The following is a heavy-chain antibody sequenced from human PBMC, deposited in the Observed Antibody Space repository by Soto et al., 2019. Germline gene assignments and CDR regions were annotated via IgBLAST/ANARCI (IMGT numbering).Heavy chain of an antibody. CDR3: ARGKGLTLGAFDL. CDR1: GGSINTYY. CDR2: IYNSGST. V-gene: IGHV4-59*01. J-gene: IGHJ3*01. Sequence: QVQLRESGPGLVKPSETLSLTCTVSGGSINTYYWSWIRQPPGKGLEWIGYIYNSGSTSYNPSLKSRVTISVDTSKSQFSLKMSSLTPADTAVFYGARGKGLTLGAFDLWCQGTMVTVSS.